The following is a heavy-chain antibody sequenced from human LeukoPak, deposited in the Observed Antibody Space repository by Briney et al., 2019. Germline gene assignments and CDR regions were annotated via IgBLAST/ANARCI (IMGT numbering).Heavy chain of an antibody. CDR2: IYYSGST. Sequence: SETLSLTCTVSGGSISSSSYYWGWIRQPPGKGLEWIGSIYYSGSTYYKPSLKSRVTISVDTSKNQFSLKLSSVTAADTAVYYCARLYYYDSSGYAPLAFDIWGQGTMVTVSS. D-gene: IGHD3-22*01. V-gene: IGHV4-39*07. CDR3: ARLYYYDSSGYAPLAFDI. J-gene: IGHJ3*02. CDR1: GGSISSSSYY.